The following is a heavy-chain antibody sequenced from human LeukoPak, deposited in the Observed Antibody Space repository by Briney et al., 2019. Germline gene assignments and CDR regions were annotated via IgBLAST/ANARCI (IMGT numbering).Heavy chain of an antibody. D-gene: IGHD3-3*01. V-gene: IGHV3-53*01. CDR1: GFTVSSNY. CDR3: ARAYDFWSGYYPGY. CDR2: IYSGGNT. J-gene: IGHJ4*02. Sequence: GGSLRLSCAASGFTVSSNYMNWVRQAPGKGLEWVSIIYSGGNTYYADSVKGRFTISRDNSKNTLYLQMNSLRAEDTAVYYCARAYDFWSGYYPGYWGQGTLVTVSS.